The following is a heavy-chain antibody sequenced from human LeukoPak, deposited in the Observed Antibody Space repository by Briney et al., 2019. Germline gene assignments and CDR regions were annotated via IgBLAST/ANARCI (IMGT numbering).Heavy chain of an antibody. Sequence: PGGSLRLSCAASGFTFSSYSMNWVRQAPGEGLEWVSSISSVSPYYADSVKGRFTISRDNAKNSLYLQMNSLRADDTAVYYCARDRGEYSSSSALDYWGQGTLVTVSS. V-gene: IGHV3-21*01. CDR1: GFTFSSYS. J-gene: IGHJ4*02. CDR3: ARDRGEYSSSSALDY. D-gene: IGHD6-6*01. CDR2: ISSVSP.